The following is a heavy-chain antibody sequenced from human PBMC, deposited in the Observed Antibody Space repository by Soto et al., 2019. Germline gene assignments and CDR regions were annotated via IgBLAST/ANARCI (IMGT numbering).Heavy chain of an antibody. D-gene: IGHD3-10*01. CDR3: ARARGRFGELRAVHFDY. CDR1: GFTFSSYA. Sequence: EVQLLESGGGLVQPGGSLRLSCATSGFTFSSYAMSWVRQAPGKGLEWVSAISGSGGSTYYADSVKGRFTISRDNSKNTLYLQMNSLRAEDTAVYYCARARGRFGELRAVHFDYWGQGTLVTVSS. V-gene: IGHV3-23*01. CDR2: ISGSGGST. J-gene: IGHJ4*02.